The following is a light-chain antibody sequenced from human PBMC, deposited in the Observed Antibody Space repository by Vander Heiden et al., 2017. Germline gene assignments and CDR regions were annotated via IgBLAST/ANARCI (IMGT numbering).Light chain of an antibody. Sequence: QSALTQPASVSVSPGLSITISCTGTSSDVGGYNYVSWYQQHPGNTPKLMIYEVSNRPSGVSSRFSGSKSGNTASLTISGLQADDEADYYCSSYTSSSTLQVFGTGTKVTVL. CDR3: SSYTSSSTLQV. CDR1: SSDVGGYNY. J-gene: IGLJ1*01. V-gene: IGLV2-14*01. CDR2: EVS.